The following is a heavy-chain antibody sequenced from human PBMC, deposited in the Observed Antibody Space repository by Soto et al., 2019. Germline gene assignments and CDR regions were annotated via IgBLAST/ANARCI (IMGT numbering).Heavy chain of an antibody. J-gene: IGHJ5*02. Sequence: QVQLQESGPGLVKPSETLSLTCTVSGASISGFYWSWIRKSAGKGLEWIGRIYATGTTDYNPSLKSRVMMSVDTSKKKFSLKLRSVTAADTAVYYCVRDGTKTLRDWFDPWGQGLSVTVAS. CDR3: VRDGTKTLRDWFDP. CDR1: GASISGFY. CDR2: IYATGTT. D-gene: IGHD1-1*01. V-gene: IGHV4-4*07.